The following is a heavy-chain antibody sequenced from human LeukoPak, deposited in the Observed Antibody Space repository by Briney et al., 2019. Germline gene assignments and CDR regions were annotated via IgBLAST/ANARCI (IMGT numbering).Heavy chain of an antibody. CDR2: INPSGGRT. CDR1: GYILSSYY. V-gene: IGHV1-46*01. D-gene: IGHD2-21*02. Sequence: ASVNVSCKASGYILSSYYMHWVRQAPGQGLEWMGIINPSGGRTDYAQKFQGRVTMTRDTSTSTVYMELNSLRSEDTALYYCARTYCGGDCNNRYFDYWGQGPLVTVSS. J-gene: IGHJ4*02. CDR3: ARTYCGGDCNNRYFDY.